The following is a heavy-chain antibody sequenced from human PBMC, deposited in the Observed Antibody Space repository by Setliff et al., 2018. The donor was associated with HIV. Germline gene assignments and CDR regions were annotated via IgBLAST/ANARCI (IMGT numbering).Heavy chain of an antibody. CDR1: GFIFSDYH. CDR3: AREVWSEDDN. D-gene: IGHD3-10*01. Sequence: GGSLRLSCAASGFIFSDYHMAWIRQAPGKGLECVSYISTTSSNTNYADSVKGRFTISRDNAKNSLYLQMNSLRAEDAAVYYCAREVWSEDDNWGQGTLVTVSS. J-gene: IGHJ4*02. V-gene: IGHV3-11*05. CDR2: ISTTSSNT.